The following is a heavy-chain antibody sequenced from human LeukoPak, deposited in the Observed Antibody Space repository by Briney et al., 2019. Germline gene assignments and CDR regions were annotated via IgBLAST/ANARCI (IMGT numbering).Heavy chain of an antibody. V-gene: IGHV4-59*11. Sequence: SETLSLTCTVSGGSISSHYWSWIRQPPGKGLDWIGYIYYSGSTNYNPSLKSRVTISVDTSKNQFSLKLSSVTAADTAVYYCARESGITVAGFDPWGQGTLVTVSS. CDR1: GGSISSHY. CDR3: ARESGITVAGFDP. J-gene: IGHJ5*02. CDR2: IYYSGST. D-gene: IGHD1-14*01.